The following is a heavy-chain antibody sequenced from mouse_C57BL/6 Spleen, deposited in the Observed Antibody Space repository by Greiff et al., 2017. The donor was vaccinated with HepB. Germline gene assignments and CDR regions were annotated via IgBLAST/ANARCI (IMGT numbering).Heavy chain of an antibody. J-gene: IGHJ2*01. D-gene: IGHD1-1*01. CDR1: GFTFSSYG. Sequence: EVQLVESGGDLVKPGGSLKLSCAASGFTFSSYGMSWVRQTPDKRLEWVATISSGGSYTYYPGSVKGRFTISRDNAKNTLYLQMSSLKSEDTAMYYCARGFSGITTVVATYYFDYWGQGTTLTVSS. CDR3: ARGFSGITTVVATYYFDY. V-gene: IGHV5-6*01. CDR2: ISSGGSYT.